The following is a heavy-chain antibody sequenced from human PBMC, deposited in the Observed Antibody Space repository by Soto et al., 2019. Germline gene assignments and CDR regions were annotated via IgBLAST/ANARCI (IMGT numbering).Heavy chain of an antibody. CDR2: IIPIFGTA. CDR1: GGTFSSYA. D-gene: IGHD3-3*02. CDR3: AKDSINRNGIYDPFDI. V-gene: IGHV1-69*13. J-gene: IGHJ3*02. Sequence: SVKVSCKASGGTFSSYAISWVRQAPGQGLEWMGGIIPIFGTANYAQKFQGRVTITADESTSTAYMELSSLRSEDTAVYYCAKDSINRNGIYDPFDIWGQGTMVTVSS.